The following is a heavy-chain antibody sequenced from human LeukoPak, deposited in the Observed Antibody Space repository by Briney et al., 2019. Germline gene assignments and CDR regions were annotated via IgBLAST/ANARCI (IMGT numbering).Heavy chain of an antibody. CDR3: AREEEDIVVVPAAQGYYYYGMDV. V-gene: IGHV3-33*08. J-gene: IGHJ6*02. Sequence: GGSLRLSCRASGFTFSSYGMHWVRQAPGKGLEWVAVIWYDGSNKYYADSVKGRFTISRDNSKNTLYLQMNSLRAEDTAVYYCAREEEDIVVVPAAQGYYYYGMDVWGQGTTVTVSS. CDR2: IWYDGSNK. D-gene: IGHD2-2*01. CDR1: GFTFSSYG.